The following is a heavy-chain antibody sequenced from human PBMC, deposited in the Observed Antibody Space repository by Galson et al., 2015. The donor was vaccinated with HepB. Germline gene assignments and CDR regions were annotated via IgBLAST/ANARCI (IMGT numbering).Heavy chain of an antibody. CDR2: IWYDGSNK. Sequence: SLRLSCAASGFTFSSYGMHWVRQAPGKGLEWVAVIWYDGSNKYYADSVKGRFTISRDNSKNTLYLQMNSLRAEDTTMYYCAKEPRFEYCGSSAVHRGSSIQHWGQGALLTVSS. D-gene: IGHD6-6*01. V-gene: IGHV3-33*06. J-gene: IGHJ1*01. CDR1: GFTFSSYG. CDR3: AKEPRFEYCGSSAVHRGSSIQH.